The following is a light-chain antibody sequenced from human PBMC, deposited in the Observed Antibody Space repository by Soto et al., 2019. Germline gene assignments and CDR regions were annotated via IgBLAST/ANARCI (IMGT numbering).Light chain of an antibody. Sequence: DIQMTQSPSSVSASVGDRVTINCRASQNIGSSLAWYQQRPGKAPKLLIYTTSRLESGVPSRFSGSGSGTDFTLSISSLQPEDFATYYCQQANGFPFTFGGGTKVEIK. CDR2: TTS. V-gene: IGKV1-12*01. CDR1: QNIGSS. CDR3: QQANGFPFT. J-gene: IGKJ4*01.